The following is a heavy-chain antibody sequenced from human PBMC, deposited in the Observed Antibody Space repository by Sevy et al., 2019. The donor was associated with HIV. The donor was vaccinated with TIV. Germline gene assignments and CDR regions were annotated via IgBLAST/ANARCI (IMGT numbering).Heavy chain of an antibody. CDR1: GFTFNKYW. CDR3: AELKTGY. J-gene: IGHJ4*02. V-gene: IGHV3-7*01. CDR2: INEDGSVK. Sequence: GGSLRLSCAASGFTFNKYWMNWVRQPPEKGLEWVANINEDGSVKKYVDSVRGRFTISRDNAKNSLYLQMNSLRAEDTAVYYCAELKTGYWDQGTLVTVSS. D-gene: IGHD1-7*01.